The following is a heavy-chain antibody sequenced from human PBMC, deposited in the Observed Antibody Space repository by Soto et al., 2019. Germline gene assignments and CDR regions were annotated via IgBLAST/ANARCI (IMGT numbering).Heavy chain of an antibody. CDR1: GYTFTSYY. J-gene: IGHJ4*02. CDR2: INPSGGST. D-gene: IGHD3-22*01. CDR3: ASRDNYYDSSGLYYFDY. Sequence: GASVKVSCKASGYTFTSYYTHWLRQAPGQGLEWMGIINPSGGSTSYAQKFQGRVTMTRDTSTSTVYMELSSLRSEDTAVYYCASRDNYYDSSGLYYFDYWGQGTLVTVSS. V-gene: IGHV1-46*01.